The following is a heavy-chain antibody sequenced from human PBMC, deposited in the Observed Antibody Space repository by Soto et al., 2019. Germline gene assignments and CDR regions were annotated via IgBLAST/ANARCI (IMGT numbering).Heavy chain of an antibody. CDR1: GFTFSNYA. CDR2: ISYDGSNK. V-gene: IGHV3-30-3*01. D-gene: IGHD3-10*01. CDR3: ARDGPHYYGSGSYYDY. J-gene: IGHJ4*02. Sequence: QVQLVESGGGVVQPGRSLRLSCAASGFTFSNYAMHWVRQAPGKGLEWVAVISYDGSNKYYADSVKGRFTISRDNSKNTLYLQMNSLRAEDTAVYYCARDGPHYYGSGSYYDYWGQGTLVTVSS.